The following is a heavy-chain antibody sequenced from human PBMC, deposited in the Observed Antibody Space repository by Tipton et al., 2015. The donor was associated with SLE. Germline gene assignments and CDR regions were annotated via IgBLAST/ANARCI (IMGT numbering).Heavy chain of an antibody. CDR3: AKTGGWRFRPYYYYYMDV. CDR2: IYYSGST. V-gene: IGHV4-59*01. CDR1: GGSISSYY. Sequence: TLSLTCTVSGGSISSYYWSWIRQPPGKGLEWIGYIYYSGSTNYNPSLKSRVTISVDTSKNQFSLKLSSVTAADTALYYCAKTGGWRFRPYYYYYMDVWGKGTTVTVSS. D-gene: IGHD2-21*01. J-gene: IGHJ6*03.